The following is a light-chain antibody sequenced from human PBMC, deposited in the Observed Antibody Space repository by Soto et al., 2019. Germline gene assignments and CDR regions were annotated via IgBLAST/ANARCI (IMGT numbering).Light chain of an antibody. CDR1: QSVLYSSNNNNY. Sequence: DIVMTQSPDSLAVSLGERATINCKSSQSVLYSSNNNNYLAWYQEKPGQPPKLLIYWASTRESGVPERFSGSGSGTDFTLTISSLQAEDVSVYYCQQYYNTPLTFGQGTKVEIK. CDR3: QQYYNTPLT. J-gene: IGKJ1*01. V-gene: IGKV4-1*01. CDR2: WAS.